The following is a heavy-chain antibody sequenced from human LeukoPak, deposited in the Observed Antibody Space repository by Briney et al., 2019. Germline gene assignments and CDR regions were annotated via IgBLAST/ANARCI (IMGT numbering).Heavy chain of an antibody. CDR2: MNPNSGNT. J-gene: IGHJ6*03. CDR3: ARWGSSSWYYYMDV. D-gene: IGHD6-13*01. CDR1: GYTFTSYD. Sequence: WASVKVSCKAPGYTFTSYDINWVRQATGQGLEWMGWMNPNSGNTGYAQKFQGRVTMTRNTSISTAYMELSSLRSEDTAVYYCARWGSSSWYYYMDVWGKGTTVTVSS. V-gene: IGHV1-8*01.